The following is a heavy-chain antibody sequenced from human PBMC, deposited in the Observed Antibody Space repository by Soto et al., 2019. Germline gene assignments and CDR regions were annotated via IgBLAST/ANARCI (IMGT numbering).Heavy chain of an antibody. CDR2: IYYSGST. D-gene: IGHD5-12*01. J-gene: IGHJ6*02. V-gene: IGHV4-61*01. CDR1: GGSVSSGSYY. Sequence: PSETLSLTCTVSGGSVSSGSYYWSWIRQPPGKGLEWIGYIYYSGSTNYNPSLKSRVTISVDTSKNQFSLKLSSVTAADTAVYYCARLEMATMGYYLYGMDVWGQGTTVTVSS. CDR3: ARLEMATMGYYLYGMDV.